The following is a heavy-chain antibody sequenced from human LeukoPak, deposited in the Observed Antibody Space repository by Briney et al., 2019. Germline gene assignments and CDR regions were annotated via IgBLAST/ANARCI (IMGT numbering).Heavy chain of an antibody. CDR3: ARGNEGSYLGVYFDY. CDR1: GGTFSSYA. CDR2: IIPIFGTA. V-gene: IGHV1-69*13. D-gene: IGHD1-26*01. J-gene: IGHJ4*02. Sequence: SVKVSCKASGGTFSSYAISWVRQAPGQGLEWMGGIIPIFGTANYAQKFQGRVTITADESTSTAYMELSSLRSEDTAVYYCARGNEGSYLGVYFDYWGQGTLVTVSS.